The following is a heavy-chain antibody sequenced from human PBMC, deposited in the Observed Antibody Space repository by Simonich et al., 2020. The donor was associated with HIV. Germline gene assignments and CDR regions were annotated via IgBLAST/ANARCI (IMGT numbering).Heavy chain of an antibody. CDR2: INPNSGGK. V-gene: IGHV1-2*02. CDR3: ALGGWEVLQTFDI. Sequence: QVQLVQSGAEVKKPGASVKVSCKASGYTFTGYHMHWVRQAPGQGLEGMGWINPNSGGKNYAQKFQGRVTMTRDTSTSTVYMELSSLRSDDTAVYYCALGGWEVLQTFDIWGQGTMVTVSS. CDR1: GYTFTGYH. J-gene: IGHJ3*02. D-gene: IGHD1-26*01.